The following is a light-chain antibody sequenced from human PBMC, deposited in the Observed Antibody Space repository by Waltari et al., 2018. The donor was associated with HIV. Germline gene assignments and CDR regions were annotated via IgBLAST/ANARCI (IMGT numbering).Light chain of an antibody. J-gene: IGKJ4*01. CDR1: GSLRGGH. Sequence: ETVLTQSPGTLSLSLGERVTLSRRASGSLRGGHLAWYQQKRGQTPRLLIYGSSIRATGIPDRFSGSGSGTDFTLTISRLEPEDFAVYYCQQYGSSPSFGGGTKVEIK. V-gene: IGKV3-20*01. CDR2: GSS. CDR3: QQYGSSPS.